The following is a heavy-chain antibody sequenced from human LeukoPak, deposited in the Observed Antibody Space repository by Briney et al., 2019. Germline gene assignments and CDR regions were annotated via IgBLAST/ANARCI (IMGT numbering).Heavy chain of an antibody. CDR1: GFTFSSYE. J-gene: IGHJ6*04. Sequence: GGSLRLSCAASGFTFSSYEMNWVGQAPGKGRDWVSYISSSGSTIYYADSVKGRFTISRDNAKNSLYLQMNSLRAEDTAVYYCAELGITMIGGVWGKGTTVTISS. D-gene: IGHD3-10*02. CDR2: ISSSGSTI. CDR3: AELGITMIGGV. V-gene: IGHV3-48*03.